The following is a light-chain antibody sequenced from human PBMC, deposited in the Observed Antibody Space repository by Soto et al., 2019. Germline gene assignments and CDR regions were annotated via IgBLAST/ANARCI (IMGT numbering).Light chain of an antibody. J-gene: IGKJ1*01. CDR1: QDIATY. CDR3: QKYDTTPPTWT. Sequence: DIQMTQSPSSLSASVGNRVTITCQASQDIATYLNWYQQKPGKAPNLLIYDASNLETVVPSRFSGGGSGTHFTFTISNLQPEDIATYYCQKYDTTPPTWTFDQGTKVEIE. V-gene: IGKV1-33*01. CDR2: DAS.